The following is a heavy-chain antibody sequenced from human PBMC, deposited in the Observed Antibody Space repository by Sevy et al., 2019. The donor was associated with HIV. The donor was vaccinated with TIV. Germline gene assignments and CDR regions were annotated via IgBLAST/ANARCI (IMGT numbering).Heavy chain of an antibody. CDR2: IYYSGST. CDR3: AREKDSSGYHY. J-gene: IGHJ4*02. V-gene: IGHV4-30-4*01. Sequence: SETLSLTCTVSGGSISSCDYYWSWIRQPPGKGLEWIGYIYYSGSTYYNPSLQSRVTISVVTSKYQFYLKLSSVTAADTAVYYCAREKDSSGYHYWGQGTLVTVSS. D-gene: IGHD3-22*01. CDR1: GGSISSCDYY.